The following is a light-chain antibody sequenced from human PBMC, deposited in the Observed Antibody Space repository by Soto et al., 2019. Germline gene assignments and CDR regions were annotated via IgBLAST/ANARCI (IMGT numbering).Light chain of an antibody. CDR2: RAS. J-gene: IGKJ1*01. CDR3: QQYNNWPPWT. CDR1: QSISGN. Sequence: SPATVSVSPVERATLSWRANQSISGNLAWYQQKPGQAPRLLINRASTRAPGIPARFSGSASGTEFTLTISSLQSEDFAVYYCQQYNNWPPWTFGQGTKADMK. V-gene: IGKV3-15*01.